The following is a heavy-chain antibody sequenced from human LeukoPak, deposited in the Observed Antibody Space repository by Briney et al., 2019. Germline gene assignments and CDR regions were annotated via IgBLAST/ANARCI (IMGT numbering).Heavy chain of an antibody. CDR3: ARQAYEGYCSSTSCHFDY. Sequence: GESLKISCQGSGYRFSSYWIGWVRQMPGKGLEWMGIIYPGDSDTRYSPSFQGQVTISADKSISTAYLQWGGLKASDTAMYYYARQAYEGYCSSTSCHFDYWGQGTLVTVSS. D-gene: IGHD2-2*01. CDR2: IYPGDSDT. V-gene: IGHV5-51*01. CDR1: GYRFSSYW. J-gene: IGHJ4*02.